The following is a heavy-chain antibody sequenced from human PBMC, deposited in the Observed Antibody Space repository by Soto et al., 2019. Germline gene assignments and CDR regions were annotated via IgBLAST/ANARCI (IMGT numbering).Heavy chain of an antibody. CDR1: GGSISSGVYS. D-gene: IGHD5-12*01. V-gene: IGHV4-30-2*01. CDR2: IYHSGST. CDR3: AAGGGLPRYY. Sequence: SETLSLTCALSGGSISSGVYSWRWIRQPPGKGLEWIGYIYHSGSTYYNPSLKSRVTTSVDRSKNQFSLKLSSVTAADTDVYYCAAGGGLPRYYWGQGTLVTVSS. J-gene: IGHJ4*02.